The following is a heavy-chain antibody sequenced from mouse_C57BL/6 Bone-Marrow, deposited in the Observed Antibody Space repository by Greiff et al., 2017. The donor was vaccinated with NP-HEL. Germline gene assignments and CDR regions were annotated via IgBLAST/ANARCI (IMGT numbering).Heavy chain of an antibody. V-gene: IGHV5-4*01. CDR2: ISDGGSYT. CDR3: ARDTRAWFAY. Sequence: DVHLVESGGGLVKPGGSLKLSCAASGFTFSSYAMSWVRQTPEKRLEWVATISDGGSYTYYPDNVKGRFTISRDNAKNNLYLQMSHLKSEDTAMYYCARDTRAWFAYWGQGTLVTVSA. J-gene: IGHJ3*01. CDR1: GFTFSSYA.